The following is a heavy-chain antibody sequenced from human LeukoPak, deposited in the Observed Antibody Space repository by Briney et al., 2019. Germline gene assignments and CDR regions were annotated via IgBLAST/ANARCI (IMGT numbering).Heavy chain of an antibody. CDR3: ARGLMGGYPRFDH. Sequence: RAGGSLRLSRAAPGFTFSSYWMHWVRQAPGKGLVWVSRINSDGSSTSYADSVKGRFTISRDNAKNSLYLQMNSLRAEDTAVYYCARGLMGGYPRFDHWGQGTLVTVSS. V-gene: IGHV3-74*01. D-gene: IGHD2-8*01. J-gene: IGHJ4*02. CDR1: GFTFSSYW. CDR2: INSDGSST.